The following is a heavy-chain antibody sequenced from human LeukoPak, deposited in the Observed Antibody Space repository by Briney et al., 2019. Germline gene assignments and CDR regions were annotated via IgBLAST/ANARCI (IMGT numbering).Heavy chain of an antibody. J-gene: IGHJ4*02. Sequence: GGSLRLSCAASGFTFSSSYMSWVRQAPGKGLEWVSIIYSGGSTYYADSVKGRFTISRDNSKNTLYLQMNSLRAEDTAVYYCARDLVDILTAYHYFIGDYWGQGTLVTVSS. V-gene: IGHV3-66*01. CDR2: IYSGGST. CDR1: GFTFSSSY. CDR3: ARDLVDILTAYHYFIGDY. D-gene: IGHD3-9*01.